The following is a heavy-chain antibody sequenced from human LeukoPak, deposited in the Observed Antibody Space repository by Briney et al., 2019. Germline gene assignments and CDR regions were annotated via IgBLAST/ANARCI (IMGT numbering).Heavy chain of an antibody. CDR1: GGSISSGDYY. D-gene: IGHD6-19*01. CDR2: IYYSGST. Sequence: SQTLSLTCTVSGGSISSGDYYWSGIRQPPGKGLEWIGYIYYSGSTYYNPSLKSRVTISVDTSKNQFSLKLSSVTAADTAVYYCARVSSGWYPWFDYWGQGPLVTVSS. V-gene: IGHV4-30-4*01. J-gene: IGHJ4*02. CDR3: ARVSSGWYPWFDY.